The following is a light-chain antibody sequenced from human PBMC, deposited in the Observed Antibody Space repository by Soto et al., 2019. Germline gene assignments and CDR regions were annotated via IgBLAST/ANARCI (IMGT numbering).Light chain of an antibody. J-gene: IGKJ2*01. CDR2: GVS. V-gene: IGKV3-15*01. CDR1: QSVSDN. CDR3: QQYLYWPPQPT. Sequence: EIVMTQSPATLSVSAGDRATLSCRASQSVSDNLAWYQQKPGQAPRLLIFGVSDRPTGVPDRFSGEGSATDFTLTIHSLQPDDSALYFCQQYLYWPPQPTFGRGTQLEI.